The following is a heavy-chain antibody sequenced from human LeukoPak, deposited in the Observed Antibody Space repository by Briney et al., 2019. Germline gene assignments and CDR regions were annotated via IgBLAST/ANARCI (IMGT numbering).Heavy chain of an antibody. CDR2: ISSSGSTI. V-gene: IGHV3-48*03. CDR1: GFTFSSYE. Sequence: PGGSLRLSCAASGFTFSSYEMNWARQAPGKGLEWVSYISSSGSTIYYADSVKGRFTISRDNAKNSLYLQMNSLRAEDTAVYYCARARGYCSSTSCYTFGGYFDYWGQGTLVTVSS. D-gene: IGHD2-2*02. J-gene: IGHJ4*02. CDR3: ARARGYCSSTSCYTFGGYFDY.